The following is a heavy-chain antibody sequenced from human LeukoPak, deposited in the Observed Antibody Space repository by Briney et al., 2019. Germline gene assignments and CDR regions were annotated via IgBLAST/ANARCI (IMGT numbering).Heavy chain of an antibody. D-gene: IGHD2-2*01. Sequence: GGSLRLSCAASGFTFSSYSMNWVRQAPGKGLEWVSSISSSSSYIYYADSVKGRFTISRDNAKNSLYLQMNSLRAEDTAVYYCARARIGGIVVVPAARDAFDIWGQGTMVTVSS. CDR1: GFTFSSYS. V-gene: IGHV3-21*01. J-gene: IGHJ3*02. CDR2: ISSSSSYI. CDR3: ARARIGGIVVVPAARDAFDI.